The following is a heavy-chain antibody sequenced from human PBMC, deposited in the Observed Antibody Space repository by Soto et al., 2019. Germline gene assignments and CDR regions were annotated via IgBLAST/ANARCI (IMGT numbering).Heavy chain of an antibody. V-gene: IGHV1-46*01. CDR3: ARPLIGNTVDL. CDR2: VDPSRGSA. Sequence: QAQLLQSGAEVKKPGASVKVSCKASGYTFINYFIHWVRQAPGQRLEWIGIVDPSRGSADYAQKFPGRVTMTTDVSTRTVFMDLSSLRSEDTAVYYCARPLIGNTVDLWGQGTTVIVSS. CDR1: GYTFINYF. D-gene: IGHD1-7*01. J-gene: IGHJ3*01.